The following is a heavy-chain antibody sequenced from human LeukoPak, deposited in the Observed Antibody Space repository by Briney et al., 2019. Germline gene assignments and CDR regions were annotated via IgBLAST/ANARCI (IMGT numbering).Heavy chain of an antibody. CDR2: TNPSSRNR. CDR3: ARNPSRSDTYFDL. V-gene: IGHV1-8*01. Sequence: ASVKVSCKASGYTFTDYEINWVRQASGQGLEWMGWTNPSSRNRAYAPKFEGRVTMTTDTSTSTAYMELRSLTYEDTAVYYCARNPSRSDTYFDLWGQGTLVTVSS. D-gene: IGHD5-18*01. J-gene: IGHJ4*02. CDR1: GYTFTDYE.